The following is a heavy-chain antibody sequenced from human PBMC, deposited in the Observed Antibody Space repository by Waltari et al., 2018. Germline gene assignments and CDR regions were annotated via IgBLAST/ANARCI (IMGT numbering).Heavy chain of an antibody. CDR1: GFTFSSYS. J-gene: IGHJ4*02. Sequence: EVQLVESGGGLVKPGGSLRLSCAASGFTFSSYSMNWVRQVPGKGLEWVSSISSSSSYIYYADSVKGRFTISRDNAKNSLYLQMNSLRAEDTAVYYCARDLLQKTSQEGYWGQGTLVTVSS. D-gene: IGHD1-7*01. CDR3: ARDLLQKTSQEGY. CDR2: ISSSSSYI. V-gene: IGHV3-21*01.